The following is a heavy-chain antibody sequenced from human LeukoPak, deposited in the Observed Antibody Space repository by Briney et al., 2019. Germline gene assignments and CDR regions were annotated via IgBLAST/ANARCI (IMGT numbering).Heavy chain of an antibody. J-gene: IGHJ6*03. Sequence: GASVKVSCKASGYTCTSYDINWVRQATGQGLEWMGWMNPNSGNTGYAQKFQGRVTMTRNTSISTAYMELSSLRSEDTAVYCCARAVRGVIIKNYYYYYMDVWGKGTTVTVSS. CDR3: ARAVRGVIIKNYYYYYMDV. D-gene: IGHD3-10*01. V-gene: IGHV1-8*01. CDR2: MNPNSGNT. CDR1: GYTCTSYD.